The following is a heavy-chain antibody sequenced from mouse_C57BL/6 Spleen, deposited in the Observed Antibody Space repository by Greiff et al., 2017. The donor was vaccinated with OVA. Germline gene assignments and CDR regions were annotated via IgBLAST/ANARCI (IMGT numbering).Heavy chain of an antibody. D-gene: IGHD1-1*01. Sequence: DVQLQESGPELVKPGASVKIPCKASGYTFTDYNMDWVKQSHGKSLEWIGDINPNNGGTIYNQKFKGKATLTVDKSSSTAYMELRSLTSEDTAVYYCARRNYYGSSRDYFDYWGQGTTLTVSS. CDR2: INPNNGGT. V-gene: IGHV1-18*01. CDR3: ARRNYYGSSRDYFDY. J-gene: IGHJ2*01. CDR1: GYTFTDYN.